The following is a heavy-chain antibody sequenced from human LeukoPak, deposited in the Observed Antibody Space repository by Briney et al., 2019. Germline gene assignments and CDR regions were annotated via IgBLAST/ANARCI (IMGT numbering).Heavy chain of an antibody. J-gene: IGHJ3*01. V-gene: IGHV3-23*01. CDR1: GFIFNNYA. CDR3: AKGSRPYDSPFDV. Sequence: GGSLRLSCAASGFIFNNYAMSWVRQAPGKGLEWVSGIGGDGTNYADSVKGRFTVSRDNSKNTLYLQMNSLRVEDTAVYYCAKGSRPYDSPFDVWGQGTMVTVSS. CDR2: IGGDGT. D-gene: IGHD3-22*01.